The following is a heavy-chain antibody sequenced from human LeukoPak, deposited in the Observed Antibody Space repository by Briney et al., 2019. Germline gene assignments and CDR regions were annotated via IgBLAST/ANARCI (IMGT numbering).Heavy chain of an antibody. V-gene: IGHV1-46*01. CDR3: ARARSYGSGSYPYGMDV. J-gene: IGHJ6*02. D-gene: IGHD3-10*01. Sequence: ASVKVSCKASGYTLTSYRMHWVRQAPGQGLEWMGVINPGGGGTSYAQKFQGRVTMTSDTSTSTVYMELSSLRSEDTAVYYCARARSYGSGSYPYGMDVWGQGTTVTVYS. CDR2: INPGGGGT. CDR1: GYTLTSYR.